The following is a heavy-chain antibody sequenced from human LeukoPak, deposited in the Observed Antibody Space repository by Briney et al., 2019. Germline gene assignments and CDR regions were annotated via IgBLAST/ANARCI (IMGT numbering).Heavy chain of an antibody. J-gene: IGHJ3*02. V-gene: IGHV4-59*01. CDR2: IYYSVIT. CDR3: ARAGRWEGRPHAFDI. Sequence: SETLSLTCTVSGGSISNYYWNFIRQPPGKGLEWIGYIYYSVITNYNPSLTSRVTISVDTSKNQFSLKLSSVTAADTAVYYCARAGRWEGRPHAFDIWGQGTTVAVSS. CDR1: GGSISNYY. D-gene: IGHD1-26*01.